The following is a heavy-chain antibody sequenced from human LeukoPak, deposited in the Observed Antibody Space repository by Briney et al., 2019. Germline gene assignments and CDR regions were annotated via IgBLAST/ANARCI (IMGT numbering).Heavy chain of an antibody. CDR3: ATGVVSDYGAFDI. D-gene: IGHD4-17*01. Sequence: ASVKVSCKASGYTFTGYYMHWVRQAPGQGLEWMGWINPNSGGTNYAQKFQGRVTMTEDTSTDTAYMELSSLRSEDTAVYYCATGVVSDYGAFDIWGQGTMVTVSS. V-gene: IGHV1-2*02. CDR2: INPNSGGT. J-gene: IGHJ3*02. CDR1: GYTFTGYY.